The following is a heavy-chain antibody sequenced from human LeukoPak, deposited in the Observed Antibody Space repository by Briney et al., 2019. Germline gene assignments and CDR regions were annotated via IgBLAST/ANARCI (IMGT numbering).Heavy chain of an antibody. J-gene: IGHJ4*02. Sequence: GGSLRLSCAASGFTFSSNDMSWVRQAPGKGLECISVIYSGGSTDYADSVKGRLTISRDNSKNTLYLQMSSLRAEDTAVYYCARVVDHDYGDYYLDYWGQGTLVTVSS. CDR1: GFTFSSND. CDR2: IYSGGST. V-gene: IGHV3-53*01. D-gene: IGHD4-17*01. CDR3: ARVVDHDYGDYYLDY.